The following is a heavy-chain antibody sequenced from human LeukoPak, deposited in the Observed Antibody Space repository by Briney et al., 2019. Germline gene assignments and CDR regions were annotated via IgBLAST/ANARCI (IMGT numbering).Heavy chain of an antibody. D-gene: IGHD6-13*01. CDR2: TYYRTKWYN. Sequence: QTLTLTCAISGYSVSSNSVDWNWQRPSPSLGLERLRRTYYRTKWYNDYAVSVNSRLTINPDTSKSQFSLQLDSVTPEDTAVYYCAIVQQQRVRRYYYYYGMDVWGQGTTVTVSS. J-gene: IGHJ6*02. CDR1: GYSVSSNSVD. V-gene: IGHV6-1*01. CDR3: AIVQQQRVRRYYYYYGMDV.